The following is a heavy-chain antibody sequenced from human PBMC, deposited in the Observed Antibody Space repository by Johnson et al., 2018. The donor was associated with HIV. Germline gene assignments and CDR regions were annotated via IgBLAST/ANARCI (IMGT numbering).Heavy chain of an antibody. CDR3: AKEKPAYCGGDCYSDDAFDI. CDR1: GFTVSSNY. Sequence: MLLVESGGGLVQPGGSLRLSCAASGFTVSSNYMSWVRQAPGKGLEWVSVIYSGGSTYYADSVKGRFTISRDYSKNRLYLQMNSLRAEDTAVYYCAKEKPAYCGGDCYSDDAFDIWGQGTMVTVSS. CDR2: IYSGGST. J-gene: IGHJ3*02. D-gene: IGHD2-21*01. V-gene: IGHV3-66*01.